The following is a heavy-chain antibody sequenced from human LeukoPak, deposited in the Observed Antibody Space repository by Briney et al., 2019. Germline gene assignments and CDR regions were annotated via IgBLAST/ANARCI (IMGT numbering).Heavy chain of an antibody. CDR3: ARGRTPRYGGKRYYFDY. V-gene: IGHV1-8*01. CDR1: GYTFTSYD. Sequence: ASVKVSCKASGYTFTSYDINWVRQATGQGPEWMGWMNPNSGNTGYAQKFQGRVTMTRNTSISTAYMELSSLRSEDTAVYYCARGRTPRYGGKRYYFDYWGQGTLVTVSS. CDR2: MNPNSGNT. J-gene: IGHJ4*02. D-gene: IGHD4-23*01.